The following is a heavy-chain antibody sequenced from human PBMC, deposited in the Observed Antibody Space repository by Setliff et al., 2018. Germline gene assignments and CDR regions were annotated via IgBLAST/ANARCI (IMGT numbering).Heavy chain of an antibody. CDR3: ARVAEYDTIDI. CDR1: YFTFNRDA. Sequence: GGSLRLSCAASYFTFNRDALSWVRQAPGKGLEYVSAISSNGVRLSYADSVKGRFTISRDISKNTLYLQMDSLRHEDTAVYYCARVAEYDTIDIWGQGTMVTVSS. CDR2: ISSNGVRL. J-gene: IGHJ3*02. D-gene: IGHD3-16*01. V-gene: IGHV3-64*02.